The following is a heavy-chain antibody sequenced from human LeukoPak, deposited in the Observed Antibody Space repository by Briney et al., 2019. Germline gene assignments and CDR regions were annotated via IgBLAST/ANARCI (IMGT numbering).Heavy chain of an antibody. CDR1: GYTFTSYA. CDR2: INAGNGNT. J-gene: IGHJ4*02. Sequence: ASVKVSCKASGYTFTSYAMHWVRQAPGQRLEWMGWINAGNGNTKYSQKFQGRATITRDTSASTAYMELSSLRSEDTAVYYCARRSIAAARFDYWGQGTLVTVSS. V-gene: IGHV1-3*01. CDR3: ARRSIAAARFDY. D-gene: IGHD6-13*01.